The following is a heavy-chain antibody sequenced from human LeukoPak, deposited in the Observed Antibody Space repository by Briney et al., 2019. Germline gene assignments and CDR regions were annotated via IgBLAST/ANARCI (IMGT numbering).Heavy chain of an antibody. CDR1: GGSISSSNW. Sequence: TSGTLSLTCVVSGGSISSSNWWSWVRQPPGKGLEWIGEIYHSGSTNYNPSLKSRVTISVDKSKNQFSLKLSSVTAADTAVYYCARDDDYSNYDRYYGLDVWGQGTTVTVSS. J-gene: IGHJ6*02. D-gene: IGHD4-11*01. V-gene: IGHV4-4*02. CDR3: ARDDDYSNYDRYYGLDV. CDR2: IYHSGST.